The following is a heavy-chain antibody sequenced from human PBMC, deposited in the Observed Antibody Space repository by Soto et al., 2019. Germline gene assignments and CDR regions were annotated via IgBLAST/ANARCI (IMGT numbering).Heavy chain of an antibody. D-gene: IGHD3-3*01. Sequence: QVQLVESGGGVVQPGRSLRLSCAASGFTFTSYAMHWVRQAPGKGLEWVAVISNDGSNYYYADSVRGRFTISRDNTKNTLVPRMSSLRGEDSGVYYCARGTTLAIFDYGMDVWGQGTTVTVSS. CDR2: ISNDGSNY. J-gene: IGHJ6*02. CDR3: ARGTTLAIFDYGMDV. CDR1: GFTFTSYA. V-gene: IGHV3-30-3*01.